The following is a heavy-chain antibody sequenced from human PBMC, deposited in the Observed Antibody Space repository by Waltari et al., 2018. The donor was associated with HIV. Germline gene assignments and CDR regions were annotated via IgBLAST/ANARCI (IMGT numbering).Heavy chain of an antibody. J-gene: IGHJ4*02. D-gene: IGHD6-19*01. Sequence: EVQLVESGGGLVKPGGSLRLSCEASGFTFSSYTLNRVRQAPGKGLEWVSFIRSSSDVNDAVSVKGRFTISRDNAKNSLFLQMSSLRAEDMAVYYCARASRGVAVAGFDYWGQGILVTVSS. CDR3: ARASRGVAVAGFDY. CDR1: GFTFSSYT. CDR2: IRSSSDV. V-gene: IGHV3-21*05.